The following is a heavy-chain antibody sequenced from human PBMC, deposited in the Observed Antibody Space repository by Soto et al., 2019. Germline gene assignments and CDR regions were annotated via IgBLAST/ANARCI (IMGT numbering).Heavy chain of an antibody. D-gene: IGHD2-15*01. V-gene: IGHV3-11*01. J-gene: IGHJ4*02. CDR3: ARAPTLCSGGSCYIDY. CDR1: GFTFSDYY. Sequence: VGSLRLSCAASGFTFSDYYMSWISQAPGKGLEWVSYISSSGSTIYYADSVKGRFTISRDNAKNSLYLQMNSLRAEDTAVYYCARAPTLCSGGSCYIDYWGQGTLVTVSS. CDR2: ISSSGSTI.